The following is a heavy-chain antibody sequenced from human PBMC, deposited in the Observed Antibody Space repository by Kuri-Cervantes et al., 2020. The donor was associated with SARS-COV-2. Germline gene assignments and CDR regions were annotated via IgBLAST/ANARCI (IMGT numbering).Heavy chain of an antibody. J-gene: IGHJ3*02. CDR2: ISSSGSTI. D-gene: IGHD5-18*01. Sequence: GESLKISCAASGFTFSDYYMSWIRQAPGKGLEWVSYISSSGSTIYYADSVKGRFTISRDNAKNSLYLQMNSLRAEDTAVYYCARGYSYGYAVLDAFDIWGQGTMVTVSS. V-gene: IGHV3-11*04. CDR1: GFTFSDYY. CDR3: ARGYSYGYAVLDAFDI.